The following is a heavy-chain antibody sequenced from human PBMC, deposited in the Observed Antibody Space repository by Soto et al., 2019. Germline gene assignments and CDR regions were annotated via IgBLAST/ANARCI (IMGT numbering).Heavy chain of an antibody. CDR2: ISSNSATI. CDR3: VKDMKWGGMTTIHYFDS. Sequence: EVQLVESGGGLVQPGRSLRLSCVASGFIADDYAMHWVRQAPGKGLEWVSGISSNSATINYADSVKGRFTISRDNAKNSLVLQMNSLRPEDTAFYYCVKDMKWGGMTTIHYFDSWGQGTLVNVSS. CDR1: GFIADDYA. V-gene: IGHV3-9*02. D-gene: IGHD4-17*01. J-gene: IGHJ4*02.